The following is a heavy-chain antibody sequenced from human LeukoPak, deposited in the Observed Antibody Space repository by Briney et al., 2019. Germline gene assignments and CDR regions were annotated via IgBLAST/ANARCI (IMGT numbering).Heavy chain of an antibody. V-gene: IGHV1-69*13. CDR2: IIPIFGTA. J-gene: IGHJ4*02. D-gene: IGHD6-19*01. Sequence: SVKVSCKASGGTFSSYAISWVRQAPGQGLEWMGGIIPIFGTANYAQKFQGRVTITADESTGTAYMELSSLRSEDTAVYYCARDISGWHQLWGQGTLVTVSS. CDR3: ARDISGWHQL. CDR1: GGTFSSYA.